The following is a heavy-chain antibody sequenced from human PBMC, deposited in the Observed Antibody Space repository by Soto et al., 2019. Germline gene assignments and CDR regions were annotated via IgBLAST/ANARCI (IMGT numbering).Heavy chain of an antibody. CDR2: ISASGST. D-gene: IGHD6-6*01. V-gene: IGHV4-59*01. CDR1: GGSISSYY. J-gene: IGHJ4*02. Sequence: SETLSLTCAVSGGSISSYYWSWIRQPPGKGLEWIGYISASGSTNYNPSLKSRVTISVGTSTNEFSLELRSMTAADTAVYYCARNSEYSSSTDYWGQGTLVTVSS. CDR3: ARNSEYSSSTDY.